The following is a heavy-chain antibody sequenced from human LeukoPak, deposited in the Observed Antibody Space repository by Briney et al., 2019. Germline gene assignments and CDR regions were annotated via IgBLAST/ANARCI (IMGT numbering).Heavy chain of an antibody. CDR2: INPNSGGT. CDR3: ATTREPGYSSGWFDY. V-gene: IGHV1-2*02. D-gene: IGHD6-19*01. Sequence: ASVKVSCKASGYTFTGYYMHWVPQAPGQGLEWMGWINPNSGGTDYAQKFQGRVTMTRDTSISTAYMELSRLRSDDTAVYYCATTREPGYSSGWFDYWGQGTLVTVSS. CDR1: GYTFTGYY. J-gene: IGHJ4*02.